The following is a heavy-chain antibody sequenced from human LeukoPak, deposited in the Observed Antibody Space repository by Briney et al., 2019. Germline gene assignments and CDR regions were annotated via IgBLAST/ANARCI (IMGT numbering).Heavy chain of an antibody. V-gene: IGHV3-23*01. J-gene: IGHJ4*02. CDR1: GFTFSNYA. Sequence: GGSLRLSCAASGFTFSNYAMSWVRQAPWKGLEWVSAISGSGGSTYYADSVRGRFTISRDNSKNTLCLQMNNLRAEDTAVYYCAKRGDCSGTCTYDYWGQGTLVTVSS. CDR2: ISGSGGST. CDR3: AKRGDCSGTCTYDY. D-gene: IGHD2-15*01.